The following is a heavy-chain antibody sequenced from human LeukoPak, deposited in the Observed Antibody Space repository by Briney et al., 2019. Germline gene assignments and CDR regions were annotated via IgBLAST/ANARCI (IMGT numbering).Heavy chain of an antibody. CDR1: GFTFSNFA. V-gene: IGHV3-23*01. CDR3: ASARGSNYGSLGD. J-gene: IGHJ4*02. Sequence: PGGSLRLSCAASGFTFSNFAMSWVRQAPGKGLEWVSLISGSGDRTFYVDSVKGRFTISRDKSKSTLFLQMNSLRAEDTAVYYCASARGSNYGSLGDWGQGTLVTVSS. CDR2: ISGSGDRT. D-gene: IGHD5-18*01.